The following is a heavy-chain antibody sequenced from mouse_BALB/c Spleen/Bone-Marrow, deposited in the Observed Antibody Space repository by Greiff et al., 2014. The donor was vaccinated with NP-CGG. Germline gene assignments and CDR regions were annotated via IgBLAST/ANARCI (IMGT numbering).Heavy chain of an antibody. J-gene: IGHJ4*01. CDR1: GFTFSGYW. V-gene: IGHV6-6*02. D-gene: IGHD4-1*01. Sequence: EVKLVESGGGLVQPGGSMKLSCVASGFTFSGYWMNWVRQSPEKGLEWIAEIRLISNNYAPHYAESVKGRFTISRDDSKSSVYLQMNNLRAEDTGIYYCTRDWDDAMDYWGQGTSVTVSS. CDR2: IRLISNNYAP. CDR3: TRDWDDAMDY.